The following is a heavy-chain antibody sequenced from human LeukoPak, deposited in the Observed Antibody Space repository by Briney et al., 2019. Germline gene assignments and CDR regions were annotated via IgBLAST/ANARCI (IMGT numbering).Heavy chain of an antibody. V-gene: IGHV3-33*06. D-gene: IGHD3-16*01. Sequence: PGRSLRLSCGASGFTFSSYGMHWVRQAPGKGLVWVAVIWYDGSSKYYADSVKGRFTISRDNSKNTLYLQMNSLRAEDTAVYYCAKDLGTSAYSPGRGYFDYWGQGTLVIVSS. CDR3: AKDLGTSAYSPGRGYFDY. J-gene: IGHJ4*02. CDR1: GFTFSSYG. CDR2: IWYDGSSK.